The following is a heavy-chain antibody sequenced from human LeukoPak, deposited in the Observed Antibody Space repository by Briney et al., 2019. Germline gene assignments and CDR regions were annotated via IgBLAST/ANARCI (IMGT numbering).Heavy chain of an antibody. CDR2: ISGSGGST. CDR1: GFTFSSYT. V-gene: IGHV3-23*01. J-gene: IGHJ4*02. Sequence: GGSLRLSCAASGFTFSSYTMSWVRQAPGKGLEWVSAISGSGGSTYYADSVKGRFTISRDNSKNTLYLQMNSLRAEDTAVYYCAKARYYYDSSGYYEDYWGQGTLVTVSS. D-gene: IGHD3-22*01. CDR3: AKARYYYDSSGYYEDY.